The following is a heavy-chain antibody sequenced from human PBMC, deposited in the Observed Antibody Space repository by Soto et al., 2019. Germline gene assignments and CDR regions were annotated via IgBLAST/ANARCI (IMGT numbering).Heavy chain of an antibody. J-gene: IGHJ4*02. CDR3: ARSFIAVAGEYFDY. CDR2: IYYSGST. V-gene: IGHV4-39*01. Sequence: SETLSLTCTVSGGSISSSSYYWGWIRQPPGKGLEWIGSIYYSGSTYYNPSLKSRVTISVDTSKNQFSLKLSSVTAADTAVYYCARSFIAVAGEYFDYWGQGTLVTSPQ. CDR1: GGSISSSSYY. D-gene: IGHD6-19*01.